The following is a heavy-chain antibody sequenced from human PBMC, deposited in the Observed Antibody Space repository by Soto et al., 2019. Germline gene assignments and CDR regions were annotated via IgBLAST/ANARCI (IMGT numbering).Heavy chain of an antibody. D-gene: IGHD3-3*01. V-gene: IGHV1-8*01. J-gene: IGHJ6*02. Sequence: GASVKVSCKAAAYTFTSYDINWVRQATGQDFEWMGWMNPNNGNTAYAQKFQGRVTMTRDTSKSTAFMELSSLTSEDTAVYYCARVSGLRFLEWLRPPLMDVWGQGTTVTVSS. CDR1: AYTFTSYD. CDR3: ARVSGLRFLEWLRPPLMDV. CDR2: MNPNNGNT.